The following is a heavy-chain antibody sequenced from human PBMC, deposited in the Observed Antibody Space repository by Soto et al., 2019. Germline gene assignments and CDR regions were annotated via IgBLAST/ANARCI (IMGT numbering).Heavy chain of an antibody. CDR2: IYYSGST. CDR1: GGSISSYY. J-gene: IGHJ3*02. D-gene: IGHD3-22*01. V-gene: IGHV4-59*08. CDR3: ARHRSSYYDSSGYYRDAFDI. Sequence: SETLSLTCTVSGGSISSYYWSWIRQPPGKGLEWIGYIYYSGSTNYNPSLKSRVTISVDTSKNRFSLKLSSVTAADTAVYYCARHRSSYYDSSGYYRDAFDIWGQGTMVTVSS.